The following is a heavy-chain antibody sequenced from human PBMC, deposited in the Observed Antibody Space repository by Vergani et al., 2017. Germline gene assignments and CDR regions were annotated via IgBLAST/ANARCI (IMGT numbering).Heavy chain of an antibody. CDR3: ARVVVPAAIWHGMEV. Sequence: QVQLVQSGAEVKKPGASVKVSCKASGYTFTSYYMHWVRQAPGQGLEWMGIINPSGGSTSYAQKFQGRVTMTRDTSTSTVYMELSSLRSEDTAVYYCARVVVPAAIWHGMEVWGQGTTVTVSS. CDR1: GYTFTSYY. V-gene: IGHV1-46*01. CDR2: INPSGGST. J-gene: IGHJ6*02. D-gene: IGHD2-2*01.